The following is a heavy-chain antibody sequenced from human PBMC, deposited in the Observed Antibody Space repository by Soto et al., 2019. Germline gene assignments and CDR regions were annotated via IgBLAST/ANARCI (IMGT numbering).Heavy chain of an antibody. CDR1: GFTFSNSA. V-gene: IGHV3-23*01. D-gene: IGHD3-16*01. CDR3: AKNNRAGGWGNYDY. Sequence: EVQLLDSGGGLVQPGGSLRLSCAASGFTFSNSAMTWVRQAPGKGLEWVSHISDSAGSTYYSDSAKGRFTISRDNSQNTVYMQMNSLRAEDTAVSYCAKNNRAGGWGNYDYWGQGTLVTVSS. J-gene: IGHJ4*02. CDR2: ISDSAGST.